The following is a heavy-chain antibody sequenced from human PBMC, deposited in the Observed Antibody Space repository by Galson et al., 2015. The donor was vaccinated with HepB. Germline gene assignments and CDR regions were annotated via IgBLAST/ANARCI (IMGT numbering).Heavy chain of an antibody. J-gene: IGHJ6*02. CDR3: ARSTTFYNFEGTANYNYYYYYGMDV. V-gene: IGHV3-30*04. Sequence: SLRLSCAASGFTFSSYAMHWVRQAPGKGLEWVAVISYDGSNKYYADSVKGRFTISRDNSKNTLYLQMNSLRAEDTAVYYCARSTTFYNFEGTANYNYYYYYGMDVWGQGATVTVSS. CDR1: GFTFSSYA. D-gene: IGHD2/OR15-2a*01. CDR2: ISYDGSNK.